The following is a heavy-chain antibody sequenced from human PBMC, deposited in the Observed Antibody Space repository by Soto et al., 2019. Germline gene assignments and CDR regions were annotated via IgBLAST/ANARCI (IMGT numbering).Heavy chain of an antibody. CDR3: VTSAGEAGSAYRY. D-gene: IGHD3-10*01. CDR2: MNPNTGGT. Sequence: VASVKVSCKASGYTFTGHYIHWVRQAPGQGLEWMGWMNPNTGGTNYAQKFQGGVTMTSDTSISTAYMDLTRLTSDDTAVYYCVTSAGEAGSAYRYWGQGTQVPVSS. V-gene: IGHV1-2*02. J-gene: IGHJ4*02. CDR1: GYTFTGHY.